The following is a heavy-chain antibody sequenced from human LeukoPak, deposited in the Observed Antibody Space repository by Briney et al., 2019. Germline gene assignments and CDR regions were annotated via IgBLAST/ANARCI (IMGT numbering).Heavy chain of an antibody. CDR2: ISTSGSTK. D-gene: IGHD3-16*01. J-gene: IGHJ3*02. Sequence: GGSLRLSCAASGFTFSSFEMNWVRQAPGRGLEWLSHISTSGSTKYYADSVKGRFTISRDNAKNSLYLQMNSLRAEDTAVYYCARARGRSINDAFDTWGRGTMVTVSS. CDR3: ARARGRSINDAFDT. V-gene: IGHV3-48*03. CDR1: GFTFSSFE.